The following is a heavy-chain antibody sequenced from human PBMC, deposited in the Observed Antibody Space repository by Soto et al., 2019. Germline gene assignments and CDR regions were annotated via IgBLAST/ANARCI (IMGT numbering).Heavy chain of an antibody. CDR1: GDSVSSNSAA. J-gene: IGHJ4*02. CDR3: ARASVLLWFGEFDY. CDR2: TYYRSKWYN. V-gene: IGHV6-1*01. Sequence: QTLSLTCAISGDSVSSNSAAWNWIRQSPSRGLEWLGRTYYRSKWYNDYAVSVKSRITIDPDTSKNQFSLQLNSVTPEDTAVYYCARASVLLWFGEFDYWGQGTLVTVSS. D-gene: IGHD3-10*01.